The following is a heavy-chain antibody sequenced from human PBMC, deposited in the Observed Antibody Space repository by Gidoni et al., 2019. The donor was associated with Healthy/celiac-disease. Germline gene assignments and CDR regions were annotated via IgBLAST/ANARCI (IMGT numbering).Heavy chain of an antibody. J-gene: IGHJ6*02. CDR2: ISSSSSYI. CDR3: ARYPGVVGYGGKRYYYGMDV. D-gene: IGHD2-15*01. V-gene: IGHV3-21*01. Sequence: APGKGLEWVSSISSSSSYIYYADSVKGRFTISRDNAKNSLYLQMNSLRAEDTAVYYCARYPGVVGYGGKRYYYGMDVWGQGTTVTVSS.